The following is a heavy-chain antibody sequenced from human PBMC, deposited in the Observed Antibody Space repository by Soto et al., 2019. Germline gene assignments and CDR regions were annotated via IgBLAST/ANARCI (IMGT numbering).Heavy chain of an antibody. D-gene: IGHD1-1*01. CDR1: GAPFSDHD. V-gene: IGHV1-8*01. Sequence: ASVKASCKAPGAPFSDHDINWLRVAPGRGLEWMGWIHLVGREASFAGKVQDRLTKAGDTSVITAYRILTSLPFEDTAVYYCAITPGLFAGMAVWSQGATVTVSS. CDR2: IHLVGREA. CDR3: AITPGLFAGMAV. J-gene: IGHJ6*02.